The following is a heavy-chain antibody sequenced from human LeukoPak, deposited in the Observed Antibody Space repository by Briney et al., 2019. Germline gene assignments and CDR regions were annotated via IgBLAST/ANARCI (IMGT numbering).Heavy chain of an antibody. CDR2: IKSKTDGGTT. CDR3: ARDGGSYYPYFYYYYMDV. D-gene: IGHD1-26*01. V-gene: IGHV3-15*01. Sequence: PGGSLRLSCAASGFTFSNAWMSWVRQAPGKGLEWVGRIKSKTDGGTTDYAAPVKGRFTISRDDSKNTLYLQMNSLKTEDTAVYYCARDGGSYYPYFYYYYMDVWGKGTTVTVSS. CDR1: GFTFSNAW. J-gene: IGHJ6*03.